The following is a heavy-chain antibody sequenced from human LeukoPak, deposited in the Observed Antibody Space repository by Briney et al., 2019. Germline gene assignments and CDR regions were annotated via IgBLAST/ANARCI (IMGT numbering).Heavy chain of an antibody. CDR1: GFTFSNAW. CDR2: IKSKTDCGTT. D-gene: IGHD5-18*01. V-gene: IGHV3-15*01. CDR3: TTDLPDSYGYQYYFDY. Sequence: GGSLRLSCAASGFTFSNAWMSWVRQAPGKGREWVGRIKSKTDCGTTDYAAPVKGRFTISRDDSKNTLYLQMNTLKPQDTALYYCTTDLPDSYGYQYYFDYWGQGTLVTVSS. J-gene: IGHJ4*02.